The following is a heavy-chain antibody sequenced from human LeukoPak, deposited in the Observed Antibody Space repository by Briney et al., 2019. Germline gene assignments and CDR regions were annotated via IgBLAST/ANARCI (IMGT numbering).Heavy chain of an antibody. CDR2: IYSGGST. CDR1: GFTVSSNY. D-gene: IGHD3-22*01. V-gene: IGHV3-66*01. CDR3: ARDHDSGYYFDY. J-gene: IGHJ4*02. Sequence: AGSLTLSCAASGFTVSSNYMSWIRQPPGKGLEWVSFIYSGGSTYYAHSVKSRFTISIDNSKNTLYLQLTTLTAADTAVYYCARDHDSGYYFDYWGQGTLVTVSS.